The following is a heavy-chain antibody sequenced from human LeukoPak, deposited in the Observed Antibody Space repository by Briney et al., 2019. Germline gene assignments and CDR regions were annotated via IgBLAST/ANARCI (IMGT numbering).Heavy chain of an antibody. CDR2: INPNSGGT. Sequence: ASVKVSCKASGYTFTGYYMHWVRQAPGQGLEGMGWINPNSGGTNYAQKFQGRVTMTRDTSISTAYMELSRLRSDDTAVYYCARDLYYYDSSGYYYHGYFDYWGQGTLVTVSS. V-gene: IGHV1-2*02. J-gene: IGHJ4*02. D-gene: IGHD3-22*01. CDR3: ARDLYYYDSSGYYYHGYFDY. CDR1: GYTFTGYY.